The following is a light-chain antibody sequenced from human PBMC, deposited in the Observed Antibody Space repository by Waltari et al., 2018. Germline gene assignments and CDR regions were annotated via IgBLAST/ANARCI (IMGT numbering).Light chain of an antibody. CDR3: SSYTYGGPWV. J-gene: IGLJ2*01. Sequence: SALTQPASVSASPGQSITISCTGSTRHVGSSDLVAWYQQHPGKAPHLLIYEVDKRPSGVSYRFSVSKSGNAASLTISGLQAEDEAHYFCSSYTYGGPWVFGGGTLLTVL. CDR2: EVD. V-gene: IGLV2-23*02. CDR1: TRHVGSSDL.